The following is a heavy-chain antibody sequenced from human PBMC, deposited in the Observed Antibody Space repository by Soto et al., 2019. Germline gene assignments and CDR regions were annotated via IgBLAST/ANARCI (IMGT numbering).Heavy chain of an antibody. D-gene: IGHD1-26*01. CDR3: AREISGSYRFDY. CDR1: GYTFTSYD. J-gene: IGHJ4*02. Sequence: QVQLVQSGAEVKKPGASVKVSCKASGYTFTSYDINWVRQATGQGLEWMGWMNPNSGNTGYAQKLQGRVTMTRNTSRITAYMELSSLRSEDTAVYYCAREISGSYRFDYWGQGTLVTVSS. CDR2: MNPNSGNT. V-gene: IGHV1-8*01.